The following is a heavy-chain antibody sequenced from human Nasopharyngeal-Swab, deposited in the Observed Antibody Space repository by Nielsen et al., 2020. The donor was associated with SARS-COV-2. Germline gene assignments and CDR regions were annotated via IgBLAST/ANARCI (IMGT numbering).Heavy chain of an antibody. D-gene: IGHD2-21*02. J-gene: IGHJ2*01. CDR3: ARGQATGLVVVTSSGYFDL. V-gene: IGHV4-61*02. CDR1: GGSISSGSYY. Sequence: LRLSCTVSGGSISSGSYYWSWIRQPAGKGLEWFGRMYTSGSTTYNPSLKSRVTISVDTSKNQLSLKLSSVTAADTAVYYCARGQATGLVVVTSSGYFDLWGRGTLVTVSS. CDR2: MYTSGST.